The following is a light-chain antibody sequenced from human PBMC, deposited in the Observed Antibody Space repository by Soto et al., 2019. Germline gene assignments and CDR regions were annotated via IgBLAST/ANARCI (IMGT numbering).Light chain of an antibody. CDR3: QQFSSYPLT. CDR2: GAS. J-gene: IGKJ4*01. Sequence: EIVMTQSPAPLSVSPGERATLSCRASQSVNIYLAWYQQRPGQAPRLLIFGASYRAAGIPARFSGSGSGTEFTLTISRLEPEDFAVYYCQQFSSYPLTFGGGTKVDIK. CDR1: QSVNIY. V-gene: IGKV3D-15*01.